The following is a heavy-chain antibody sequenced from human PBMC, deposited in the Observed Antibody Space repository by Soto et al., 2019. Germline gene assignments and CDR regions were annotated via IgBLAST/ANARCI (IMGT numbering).Heavy chain of an antibody. Sequence: QLQLQESGSGLVKPSQTLSLTCAVSGVSISSDGYSWSWIRQPPGKGLEWIGFIYQSGSTYYNPSLKSRGTMSVDRSKNQFSLKLTSVTAADTAVYYCARAYYDFWTSYHYGMDGWGQGTTVTVSS. D-gene: IGHD3-3*01. CDR2: IYQSGST. CDR1: GVSISSDGYS. V-gene: IGHV4-30-2*01. CDR3: ARAYYDFWTSYHYGMDG. J-gene: IGHJ6*02.